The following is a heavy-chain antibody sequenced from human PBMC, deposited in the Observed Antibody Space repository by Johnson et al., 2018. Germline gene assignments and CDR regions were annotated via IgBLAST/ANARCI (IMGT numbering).Heavy chain of an antibody. D-gene: IGHD2-15*01. J-gene: IGHJ1*01. CDR3: TTGDIVVVVAAMQDRLQH. CDR1: GFTFSSYG. V-gene: IGHV3-33*01. CDR2: IWYDGSNK. Sequence: QVQLVQSGGGVVQXGRSXRLXCAASGFTFSSYGMHWVRQAPGKGLEWVAVIWYDGSNKYYADSVKGRFTISRDNSKNTLYLQMNSLKTEDTAVYYCTTGDIVVVVAAMQDRLQHWGQGTLVTVSS.